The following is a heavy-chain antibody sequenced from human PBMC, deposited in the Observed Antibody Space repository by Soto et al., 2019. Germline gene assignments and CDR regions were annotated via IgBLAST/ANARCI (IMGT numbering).Heavy chain of an antibody. D-gene: IGHD4-17*01. CDR2: TSFDGGKK. CDR3: AKDRSGYGDYMYYSSAMDV. CDR1: RFPFSSYG. Sequence: QVQLVESGGGVVQPGRSLRLSCAASRFPFSSYGMHRVRQAPGKGLEWVALTSFDGGKKYYADSVRGRFAISRDNSKNTLYLQMNSLRTEDTAVYYCAKDRSGYGDYMYYSSAMDVWGQGTTVTVSS. V-gene: IGHV3-30*18. J-gene: IGHJ6*02.